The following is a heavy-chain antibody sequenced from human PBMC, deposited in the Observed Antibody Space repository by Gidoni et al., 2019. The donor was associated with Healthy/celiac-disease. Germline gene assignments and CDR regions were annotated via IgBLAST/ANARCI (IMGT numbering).Heavy chain of an antibody. CDR1: GDSISGGGYY. J-gene: IGHJ6*02. Sequence: QVQLQESGPGLVKPSQTLSLTCRVSGDSISGGGYYWSWIRQHPGTGLEWIGYIYYSGSTYYTPSLKSRVTISVDTSKNQFSLKLSSVTAADTAVYYCARSSGWYLPLQYYYGMDVWGQGTTVTVS. D-gene: IGHD6-19*01. V-gene: IGHV4-31*03. CDR2: IYYSGST. CDR3: ARSSGWYLPLQYYYGMDV.